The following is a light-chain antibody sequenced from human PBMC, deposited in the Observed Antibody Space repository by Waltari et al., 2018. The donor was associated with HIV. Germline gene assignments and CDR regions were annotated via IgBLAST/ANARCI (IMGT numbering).Light chain of an antibody. Sequence: QSALTQPASVSGSPGQSITISCTGTGSDVGYYNLVSWYQQHPGKAPKLLIYEVTKRPSGVSNRFSGSKSVNTASLTISGLQAEDEADYYCCSYELTSTWVFSGGTRLTVL. CDR1: GSDVGYYNL. CDR2: EVT. J-gene: IGLJ3*02. CDR3: CSYELTSTWV. V-gene: IGLV2-23*02.